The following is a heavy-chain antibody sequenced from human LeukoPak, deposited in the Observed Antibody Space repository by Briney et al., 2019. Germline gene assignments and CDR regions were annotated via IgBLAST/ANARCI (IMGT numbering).Heavy chain of an antibody. V-gene: IGHV4-31*03. CDR3: ARDHTETSSLNFRNYYYYGMDI. Sequence: SETLSLTCTVSGGSIRSGDYSWDWIRQHPGKGLEWIGYIYYSGSTYYNPSLTSRVTMSVDTSKNQFSLKLSSVTAADTAIYYCARDHTETSSLNFRNYYYYGMDIWGQGTTVIVSS. D-gene: IGHD4-4*01. CDR2: IYYSGST. J-gene: IGHJ6*02. CDR1: GGSIRSGDYS.